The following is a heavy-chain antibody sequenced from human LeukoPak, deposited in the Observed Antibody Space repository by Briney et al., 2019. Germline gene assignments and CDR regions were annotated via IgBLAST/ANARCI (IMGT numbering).Heavy chain of an antibody. CDR3: ARGFRSGWLPLRGAALHFDY. D-gene: IGHD5-12*01. V-gene: IGHV3-33*05. CDR1: GFTFSSYD. J-gene: IGHJ4*02. CDR2: ILYDGTNK. Sequence: GGSLRLSCAASGFTFSSYDMHWVRQAPGKGLEWVAVILYDGTNKYYADSVKGRFTISRDNSKHTLSLQMNSLRAEDTAVYYCARGFRSGWLPLRGAALHFDYWGQGTLVTVSS.